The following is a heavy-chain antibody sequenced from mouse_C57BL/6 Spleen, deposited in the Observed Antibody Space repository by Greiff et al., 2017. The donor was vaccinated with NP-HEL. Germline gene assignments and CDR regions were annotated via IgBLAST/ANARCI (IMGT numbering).Heavy chain of an antibody. J-gene: IGHJ3*01. D-gene: IGHD2-13*01. CDR1: GYTFTSYW. CDR3: AREDYFWAWFGY. V-gene: IGHV1-64*01. Sequence: QVQLQQSGAELVKPGASVKLSCKASGYTFTSYWMHWVKQRPGQGLEWIGMIHPNSGSTNYNEKFKSKATLTVDKSSSTAYMQLSSLTSEDSAVLYRAREDYFWAWFGYRGQGTLVTVSA. CDR2: IHPNSGST.